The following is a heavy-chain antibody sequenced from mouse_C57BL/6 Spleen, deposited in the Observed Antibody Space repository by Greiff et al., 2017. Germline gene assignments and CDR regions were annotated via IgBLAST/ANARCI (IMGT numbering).Heavy chain of an antibody. D-gene: IGHD2-5*01. V-gene: IGHV2-9*01. Sequence: QVQLQQSGPGLVAPSQSLSITCTVSGFSLTSYGVDWVRQPPGQGLEWLGVIWGGGSTNYNSALMSRLSISKDNSKSQVFLKMNSLQTDDTAMYYCAKHAYYSNYSYWYVDVWGTGTTVTVSS. CDR3: AKHAYYSNYSYWYVDV. CDR1: GFSLTSYG. J-gene: IGHJ1*03. CDR2: IWGGGST.